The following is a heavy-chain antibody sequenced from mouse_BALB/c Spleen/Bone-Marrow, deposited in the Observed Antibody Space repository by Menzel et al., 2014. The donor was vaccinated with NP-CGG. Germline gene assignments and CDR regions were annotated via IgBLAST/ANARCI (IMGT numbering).Heavy chain of an antibody. Sequence: VQLQQSGAELVKPGASVKLSCTASGFNIXDTYMHWVKQRPEQGLEWIARIDPANGNTKYDPKFQGKATITADTSPNTASLQLSSLTSEDTAVYYCARWEYYAMDYWGQGTSVTVSS. CDR1: GFNIXDTY. CDR3: ARWEYYAMDY. V-gene: IGHV14-3*02. D-gene: IGHD4-1*01. J-gene: IGHJ4*01. CDR2: IDPANGNT.